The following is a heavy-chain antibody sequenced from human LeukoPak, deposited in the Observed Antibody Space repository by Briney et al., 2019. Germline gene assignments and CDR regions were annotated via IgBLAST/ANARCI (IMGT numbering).Heavy chain of an antibody. D-gene: IGHD4-11*01. CDR3: ARSHDYSNYYYYGMDV. CDR2: INHSGST. Sequence: SETLSLTCAVYGGSFSGYYWSWIRQPPGKGLEWIGEINHSGSTNYNPSLKSRVTISVDTSKNQFSLKLNSVTVADTAVYYCARSHDYSNYYYYGMDVWGQGTTVTVSS. V-gene: IGHV4-34*01. CDR1: GGSFSGYY. J-gene: IGHJ6*02.